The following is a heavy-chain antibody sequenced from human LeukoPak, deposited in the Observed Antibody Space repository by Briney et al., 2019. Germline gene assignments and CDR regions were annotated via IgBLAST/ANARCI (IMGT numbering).Heavy chain of an antibody. CDR3: ARDRGGSYSEIDY. D-gene: IGHD1-26*01. V-gene: IGHV3-48*04. CDR1: GLTFNSYS. Sequence: GGSLRLSCTASGLTFNSYSLNWVRQAPGTGLEWVSFISASSSVRYYADSVKGRFTISRDNAKNSLYLQMSSLRAEDTAVYYCARDRGGSYSEIDYWGQGTLVTVSS. J-gene: IGHJ4*02. CDR2: ISASSSVR.